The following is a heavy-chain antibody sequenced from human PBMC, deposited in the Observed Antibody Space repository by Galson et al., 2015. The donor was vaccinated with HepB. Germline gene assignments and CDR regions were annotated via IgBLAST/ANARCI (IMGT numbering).Heavy chain of an antibody. J-gene: IGHJ4*02. Sequence: SLRLSCAASGFTFSNAWMSWVRQAPGKGLEWVGRIKSKTDGGTTDYAAPVKGRFTISRDDSKNTLYLQMNSLKTEDTAVYYCTTDLIFSGSYPTFFDYWGQGTLVTVSS. D-gene: IGHD1-26*01. CDR2: IKSKTDGGTT. CDR3: TTDLIFSGSYPTFFDY. V-gene: IGHV3-15*01. CDR1: GFTFSNAW.